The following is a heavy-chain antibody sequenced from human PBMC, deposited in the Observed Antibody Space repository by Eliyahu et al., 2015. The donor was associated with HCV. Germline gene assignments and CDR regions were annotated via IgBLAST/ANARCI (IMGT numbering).Heavy chain of an antibody. J-gene: IGHJ6*02. CDR1: XFTFXNAW. CDR2: IKSKTDGGTT. D-gene: IGHD5-18*01. CDR3: TTDRVDTAAGGMDV. Sequence: EVQLVESGGGLVKPGGSLRLSCAASXFTFXNAWMSWVRQAPGKGLEWVGRIKSKTDGGTTDYAAPVKGRFTISRDDSKNTLYLQMNSLKTEDTAVYYCTTDRVDTAAGGMDVWGQGTTVTVSS. V-gene: IGHV3-15*01.